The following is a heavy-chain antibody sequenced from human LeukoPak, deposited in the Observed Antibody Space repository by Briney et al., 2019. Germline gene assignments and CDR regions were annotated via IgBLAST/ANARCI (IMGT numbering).Heavy chain of an antibody. CDR2: IYYSGST. D-gene: IGHD3-22*01. J-gene: IGHJ4*02. V-gene: IGHV4-39*07. Sequence: SETLSLTCTVSGGSISSYYWGWIRQPPGKGLEWIGSIYYSGSTYYNPSLKSRVTISVVTSKNQFSLKLSSVTAADTAVYYCARENKYYYDSSGYPFDYWGQGTLVTVSS. CDR1: GGSISSYY. CDR3: ARENKYYYDSSGYPFDY.